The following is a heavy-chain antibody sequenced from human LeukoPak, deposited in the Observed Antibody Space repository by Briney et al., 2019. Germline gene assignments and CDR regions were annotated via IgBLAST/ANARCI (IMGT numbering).Heavy chain of an antibody. CDR1: GFTFSTYA. D-gene: IGHD3-3*01. V-gene: IGHV3-30*04. CDR2: ISYDGSNK. Sequence: GGSLRLSCAASGFTFSTYAMHWVRQAPGKGLEWVAVISYDGSNKYYADSVKGRFTISRDNSKNTLYLQMNSLRAEDTAVYYCAKDSTYYDFWSGYLPTYFDYWGQGTLVTVSS. J-gene: IGHJ4*02. CDR3: AKDSTYYDFWSGYLPTYFDY.